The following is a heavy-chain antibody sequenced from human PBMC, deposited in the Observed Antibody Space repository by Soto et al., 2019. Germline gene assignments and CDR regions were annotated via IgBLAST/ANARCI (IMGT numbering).Heavy chain of an antibody. Sequence: GGALRVSCAAAGFTSSSLWVYWVSQAPGKGLLGVSRINGDGTSTGYTDSVKGRFTISRDNAKNTLFLQMNSLRAEDTALYYCARDLGVATAEYWGQGTLVTVSS. D-gene: IGHD5-12*01. CDR1: GFTSSSLW. CDR2: INGDGTST. J-gene: IGHJ4*02. V-gene: IGHV3-74*01. CDR3: ARDLGVATAEY.